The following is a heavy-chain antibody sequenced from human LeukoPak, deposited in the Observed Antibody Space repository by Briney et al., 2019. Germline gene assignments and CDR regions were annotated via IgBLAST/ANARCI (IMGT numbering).Heavy chain of an antibody. CDR2: MNQDGSDT. V-gene: IGHV3-74*01. Sequence: PGGSLRLSCAVSGFTLSSDWMHWVRQAPGKGLEWVSRMNQDGSDTSYADSVKGRFTISRDNAKNTVYLQMNGLRAEDSAVYYCATVFGYWGQGTLVTVSS. J-gene: IGHJ4*02. CDR1: GFTLSSDW. CDR3: ATVFGY.